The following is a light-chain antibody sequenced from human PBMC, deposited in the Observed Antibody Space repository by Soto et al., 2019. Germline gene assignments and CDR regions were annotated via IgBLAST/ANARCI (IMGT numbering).Light chain of an antibody. CDR2: GNI. CDR1: SSNIGAGYD. Sequence: QSVLTQPPSVSGAPGQRVTVSCTGSSSNIGAGYDVHWYQQLPGTAPKLLIYGNINRPSGVPDRFSGSKSGTSTSLAITGLQAEDEADYYCQSYDSSLSGDVFGTGTKLTVL. J-gene: IGLJ1*01. CDR3: QSYDSSLSGDV. V-gene: IGLV1-40*01.